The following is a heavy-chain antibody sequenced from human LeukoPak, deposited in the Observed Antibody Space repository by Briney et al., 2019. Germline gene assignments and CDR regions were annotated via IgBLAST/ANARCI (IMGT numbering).Heavy chain of an antibody. D-gene: IGHD2-2*01. J-gene: IGHJ4*02. CDR3: ASSPSGYQFDF. Sequence: SVKVSCTASGYTFTSYGISWVRQAPGQGLEWMGGIIPLFGTANYAQKFQGRVTITADESTNTAYMEQSGLRSEDTAVYYCASSPSGYQFDFWGQGTLVTVSS. V-gene: IGHV1-69*13. CDR1: GYTFTSYG. CDR2: IIPLFGTA.